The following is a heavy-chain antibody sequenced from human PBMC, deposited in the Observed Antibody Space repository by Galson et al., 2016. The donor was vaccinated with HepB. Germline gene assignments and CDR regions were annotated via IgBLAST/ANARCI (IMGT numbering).Heavy chain of an antibody. CDR2: IYPNSGGT. CDR3: ARVFTMVRGVTNTFYYYGMDV. J-gene: IGHJ6*02. V-gene: IGHV1-2*02. Sequence: SVKVSCKASGYTLTDYYIHWVRQAPGQGLEWMGWIYPNSGGTNYAQKFQGRVTMTRDTSISTAYMELSGLKSDDTAVYYCARVFTMVRGVTNTFYYYGMDVWGQGTTVTVSS. D-gene: IGHD3-10*01. CDR1: GYTLTDYY.